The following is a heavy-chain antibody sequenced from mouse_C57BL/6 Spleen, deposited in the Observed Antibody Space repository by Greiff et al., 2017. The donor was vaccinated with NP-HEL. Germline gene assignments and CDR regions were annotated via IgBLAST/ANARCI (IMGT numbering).Heavy chain of an antibody. CDR3: TTYSNYGAWFAY. D-gene: IGHD2-5*01. V-gene: IGHV14-4*01. CDR2: IDPENGDT. CDR1: GFNFKDDY. Sequence: VQLQQSGAELVRPGASVKLSCTASGFNFKDDYMHWVKQRPEQGLEWIGWIDPENGDTEYASKFQGKATITADTSSNTAYLQLSSLTSEDTAVYYCTTYSNYGAWFAYWGQGTLVTVSA. J-gene: IGHJ3*01.